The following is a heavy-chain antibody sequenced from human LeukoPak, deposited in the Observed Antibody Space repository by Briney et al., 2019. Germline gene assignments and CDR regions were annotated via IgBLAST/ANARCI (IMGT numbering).Heavy chain of an antibody. V-gene: IGHV4-34*01. Sequence: SETLSLTCAVYGESLSNYYWSWIRQPPGKGLEWIGEINHYGSTNYNPSLKSRITISVDTSKNQFSLKLSSVTAADTAVYYCARYQTGTMFAVWGQGTLVTISS. CDR3: ARYQTGTMFAV. J-gene: IGHJ4*02. CDR2: INHYGST. D-gene: IGHD1/OR15-1a*01. CDR1: GESLSNYY.